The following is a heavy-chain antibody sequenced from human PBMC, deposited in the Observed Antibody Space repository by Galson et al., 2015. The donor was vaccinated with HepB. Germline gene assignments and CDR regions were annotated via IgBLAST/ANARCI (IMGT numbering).Heavy chain of an antibody. CDR1: GYTFTGYY. V-gene: IGHV1-2*04. Sequence: SVKVSCKASGYTFTGYYMHWVRQAPGQGLEWMGWINPNSGGTNYAQKFQGWVTMTRDTSISTAFMELSRLRSDDTAVYYCARDKYGDYDYYYGMDVWGQGTTVTVSS. CDR2: INPNSGGT. CDR3: ARDKYGDYDYYYGMDV. J-gene: IGHJ6*02. D-gene: IGHD4-17*01.